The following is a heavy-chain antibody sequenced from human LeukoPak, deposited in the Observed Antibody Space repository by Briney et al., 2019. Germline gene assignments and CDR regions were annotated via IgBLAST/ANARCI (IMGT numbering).Heavy chain of an antibody. V-gene: IGHV3-11*04. D-gene: IGHD2-15*01. CDR2: ISSSVSTI. CDR1: GFTFSDYY. CDR3: ASRFGGSIGAFDI. Sequence: GGSLTLSCAASGFTFSDYYMSWIRQAPGNGLEWASYISSSVSTIYYADSVKGRLTISRDNAKNLLYLQMKSLRAEDTAVYYCASRFGGSIGAFDIWGQGTMVTVSS. J-gene: IGHJ3*02.